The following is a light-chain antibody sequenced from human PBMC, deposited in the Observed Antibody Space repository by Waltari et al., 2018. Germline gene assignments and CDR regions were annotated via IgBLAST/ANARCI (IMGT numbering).Light chain of an antibody. CDR2: EVS. J-gene: IGLJ2*01. V-gene: IGLV2-8*01. CDR1: STDVGRFNF. Sequence: QSALTQPPSASGSPGQSVTISCTGTSTDVGRFNFVSWYQRPPGKAPKPLIYEVSKRPAGVPDRFSGSKSGNTASLTVSGLQAEDEADYYCSSYAGNFNMVFGGGTKLTVL. CDR3: SSYAGNFNMV.